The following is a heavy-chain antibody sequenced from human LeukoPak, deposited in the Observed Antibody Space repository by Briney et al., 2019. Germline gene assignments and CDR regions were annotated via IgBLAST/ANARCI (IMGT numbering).Heavy chain of an antibody. D-gene: IGHD6-19*01. CDR3: GNTTTGYSSGRNPAWPVDY. V-gene: IGHV3-23*01. CDR2: IFGSGGSA. J-gene: IGHJ4*02. Sequence: GGSLRLSCTASGFTFSSYAMYWVRQAPGKGLEWVSGIFGSGGSAHYADSVKGRFTISRDNSQNTVYLQMNSLRAEDTAVYYCGNTTTGYSSGRNPAWPVDYWGQGTLVTVSS. CDR1: GFTFSSYA.